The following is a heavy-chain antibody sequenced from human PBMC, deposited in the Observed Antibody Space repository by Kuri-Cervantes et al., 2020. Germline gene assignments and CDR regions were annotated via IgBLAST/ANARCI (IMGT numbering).Heavy chain of an antibody. J-gene: IGHJ4*02. D-gene: IGHD3-3*01. Sequence: GESLKISCAVSGFTFSTYAMHWVRQAPGKGLEWVAVISYDGSNKYYADSVKGRFTISRDNSKNTLYLQMNSLRAEDTAVYYCAREGYDFWSGPSGAYFDYWGQGTLVTVSS. CDR2: ISYDGSNK. CDR3: AREGYDFWSGPSGAYFDY. V-gene: IGHV3-30-3*01. CDR1: GFTFSTYA.